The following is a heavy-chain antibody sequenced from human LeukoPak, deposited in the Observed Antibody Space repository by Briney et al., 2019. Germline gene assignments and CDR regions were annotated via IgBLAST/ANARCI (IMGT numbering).Heavy chain of an antibody. J-gene: IGHJ5*02. V-gene: IGHV4-59*01. Sequence: PSETLSLTCTVSGGSISGYFWTWIRQPPGKGLEWIGYIYYTGNTNYNPSLKSRVTISIDTSKNHFSLNVNSVTAADAAVYYCARGWLQSRNWFDPWGQGTLVTVSS. CDR1: GGSISGYF. CDR3: ARGWLQSRNWFDP. D-gene: IGHD5-24*01. CDR2: IYYTGNT.